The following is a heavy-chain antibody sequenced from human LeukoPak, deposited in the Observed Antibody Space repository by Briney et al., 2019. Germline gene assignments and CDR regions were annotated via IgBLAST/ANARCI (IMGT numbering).Heavy chain of an antibody. Sequence: GGSLRLSCAASGFTFSSYAMSWVRQAPGKGQEWVSAISGSGGSTYYADSVKGRFTISRDNSKNTLYLQMNSLRAEDTAVYYCATLYGSGSYYNAYWGQGTLVTVSS. CDR1: GFTFSSYA. CDR3: ATLYGSGSYYNAY. J-gene: IGHJ4*02. V-gene: IGHV3-23*01. D-gene: IGHD3-10*01. CDR2: ISGSGGST.